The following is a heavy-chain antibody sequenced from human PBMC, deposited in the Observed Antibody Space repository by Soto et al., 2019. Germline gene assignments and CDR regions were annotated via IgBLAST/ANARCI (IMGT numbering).Heavy chain of an antibody. CDR2: ISGSGGST. D-gene: IGHD5-12*01. Sequence: PGGSLRLSCAASGFTFSSYAMSWVRQAPGKGLEWVSAISGSGGSTYYADSVKGRFTISRDNSKNTLYLQMNSLRAEDTAVYYCAKDRERWLQFPYYLDYWGQGTLVTVSS. CDR3: AKDRERWLQFPYYLDY. J-gene: IGHJ4*02. CDR1: GFTFSSYA. V-gene: IGHV3-23*01.